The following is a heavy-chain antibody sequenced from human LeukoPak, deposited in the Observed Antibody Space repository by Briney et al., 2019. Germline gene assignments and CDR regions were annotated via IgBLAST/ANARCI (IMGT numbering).Heavy chain of an antibody. CDR1: GGAFSSYT. D-gene: IGHD3-10*01. CDR3: ARAEEGNYYGMDV. Sequence: SVKVSCKASGGAFSSYTISWVRQAAGQGLEWMGRIIPILGIANYAQKFQGRVTITADKSTSTAYMELSSLRSEDTAVYYCARAEEGNYYGMDVWGQGTTVTVSS. J-gene: IGHJ6*02. CDR2: IIPILGIA. V-gene: IGHV1-69*02.